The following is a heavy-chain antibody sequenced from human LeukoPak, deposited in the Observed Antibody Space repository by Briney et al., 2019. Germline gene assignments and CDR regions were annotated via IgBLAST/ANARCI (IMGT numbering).Heavy chain of an antibody. Sequence: GASVKVSCKASGYTSTSYDINWVRQATGQGLEWMGWMNPNSGNTGYAQKFQGRVTMTRNTSISTAYMELSSLRSEDTAVYYCARVLGITNAFDIWGQGTMVTVSS. CDR1: GYTSTSYD. V-gene: IGHV1-8*01. CDR2: MNPNSGNT. CDR3: ARVLGITNAFDI. J-gene: IGHJ3*02. D-gene: IGHD1-20*01.